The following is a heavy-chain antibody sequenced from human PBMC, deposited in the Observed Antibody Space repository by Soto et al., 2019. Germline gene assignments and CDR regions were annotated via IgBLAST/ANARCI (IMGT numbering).Heavy chain of an antibody. CDR2: IRSKANSYAT. J-gene: IGHJ6*02. Sequence: GGSLRLSCAASGFTFSGSAMHWVRQASGKGLEWVGRIRSKANSYATAYAASVKGRFTISRDDSKNTAYLQMNSLKTEDTAVYYCTVLKKYCSGGSCYSGGVWGQGTTVTVSS. V-gene: IGHV3-73*01. D-gene: IGHD2-15*01. CDR1: GFTFSGSA. CDR3: TVLKKYCSGGSCYSGGV.